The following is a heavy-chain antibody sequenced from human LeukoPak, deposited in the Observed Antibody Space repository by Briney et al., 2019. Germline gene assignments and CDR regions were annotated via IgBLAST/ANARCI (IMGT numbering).Heavy chain of an antibody. V-gene: IGHV1-2*02. CDR2: INPNSGGT. D-gene: IGHD3-10*01. Sequence: ASVKVSCKASGYTFTGYYMHWVRQAPGQGLEWMGWINPNSGGTNYAQKVQGRVTMTRDTSISTAYMELSRLRSDDTAVYYCARDRAHGVPAAYWGQGTLVTVSS. J-gene: IGHJ4*02. CDR1: GYTFTGYY. CDR3: ARDRAHGVPAAY.